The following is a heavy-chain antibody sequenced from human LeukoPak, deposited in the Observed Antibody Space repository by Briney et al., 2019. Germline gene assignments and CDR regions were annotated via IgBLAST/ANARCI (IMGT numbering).Heavy chain of an antibody. CDR1: GGTFSSYA. CDR2: IIPILGIA. J-gene: IGHJ4*02. Sequence: SVKVSCKASGGTFSSYAISWVRQAPGQGLEWMGRIIPILGIANYAQKFQGRVTITADKSTSIAYMELSSLRSEDTAVYYCARDRAPSLAAAGTGVYWGQGTLVTVSS. V-gene: IGHV1-69*04. CDR3: ARDRAPSLAAAGTGVY. D-gene: IGHD6-13*01.